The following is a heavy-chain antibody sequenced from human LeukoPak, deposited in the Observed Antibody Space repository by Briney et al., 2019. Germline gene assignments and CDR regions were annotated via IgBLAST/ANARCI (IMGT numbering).Heavy chain of an antibody. CDR1: SGSFSGYY. CDR3: TRHLPGATWFDP. D-gene: IGHD1-26*01. J-gene: IGHJ5*02. CDR2: INHSGST. Sequence: SETLSLTCAVYSGSFSGYYWSWIRQPPGEGLEWIGEINHSGSTNYNPSLKSRVTMSVDTSKNQFSLRLSSVTAADTAVYYCTRHLPGATWFDPWGQGTQVTVSS. V-gene: IGHV4-34*01.